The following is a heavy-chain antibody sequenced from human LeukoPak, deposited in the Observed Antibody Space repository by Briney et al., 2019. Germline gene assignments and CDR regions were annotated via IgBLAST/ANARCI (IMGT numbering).Heavy chain of an antibody. Sequence: GGPLRLSCAASGFTFSSYEMNWVRQAPGKGLEWVSYISSSGSTIYYADSVKGRFTISRDNAKNSLYLQMNSLRAEDTAVYYCARDSRITMVRGVIMGWGYYFDYWGQGTLVTVSS. D-gene: IGHD3-10*01. V-gene: IGHV3-48*03. CDR1: GFTFSSYE. CDR3: ARDSRITMVRGVIMGWGYYFDY. CDR2: ISSSGSTI. J-gene: IGHJ4*02.